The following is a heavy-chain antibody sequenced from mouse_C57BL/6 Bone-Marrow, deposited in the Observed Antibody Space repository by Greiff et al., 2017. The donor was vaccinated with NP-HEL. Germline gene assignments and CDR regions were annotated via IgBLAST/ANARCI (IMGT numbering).Heavy chain of an antibody. CDR1: GFSLTSYG. Sequence: QVQLQQSGPGLVQPSQSLSITCTVSGFSLTSYGVHWVRQSPGKGLEWLGVIWSGGSTDYNAAFISRLSISKDNSKSQVFVKMNSLQADDTAIYYCARQLRLLHYYAMDYWGQGTSVTVSS. V-gene: IGHV2-2*01. CDR3: ARQLRLLHYYAMDY. D-gene: IGHD3-2*02. J-gene: IGHJ4*01. CDR2: IWSGGST.